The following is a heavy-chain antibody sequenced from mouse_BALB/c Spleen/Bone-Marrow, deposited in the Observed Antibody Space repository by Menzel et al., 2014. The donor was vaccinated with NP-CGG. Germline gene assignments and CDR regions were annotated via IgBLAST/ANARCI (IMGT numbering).Heavy chain of an antibody. CDR3: AREGDTNFDV. V-gene: IGHV1S137*01. Sequence: VKLQESGAELVRPGVSVKISCKGSGYTFTDYSMHWVKQSHAKSLEWIGVISTYYGDASYNQKFKGKATMTVDKSSSTAYMELARLTSEDSAIYYCAREGDTNFDVWGAGTTVTVSS. CDR2: ISTYYGDA. D-gene: IGHD3-3*01. J-gene: IGHJ1*01. CDR1: GYTFTDYS.